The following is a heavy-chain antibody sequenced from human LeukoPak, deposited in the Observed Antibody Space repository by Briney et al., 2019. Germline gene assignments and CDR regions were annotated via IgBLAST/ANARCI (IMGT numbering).Heavy chain of an antibody. V-gene: IGHV1-24*01. J-gene: IGHJ4*02. CDR3: ATTYYYDSSGYYFPLYYFDY. CDR1: GYTLTVLS. D-gene: IGHD3-22*01. Sequence: GASVKVSCKVSGYTLTVLSMHSARQAPGKGLEWMGGFDPEDGETIYTQKFQGRVTMTEDTSTDTAYMELSSLRSEDTAVYYCATTYYYDSSGYYFPLYYFDYWGQGTLVTVSS. CDR2: FDPEDGET.